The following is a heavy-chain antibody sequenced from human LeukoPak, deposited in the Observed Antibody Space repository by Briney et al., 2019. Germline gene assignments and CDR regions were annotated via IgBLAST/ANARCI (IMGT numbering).Heavy chain of an antibody. CDR3: ARDLPAAGFDY. Sequence: ASVTVSCKASGGTFSSYAISWVRQAPGQGLEWMGGIIPIFGTANYAQKFQGRVTITADESTSTAYMELSSLRSEDTAVYYCARDLPAAGFDYWGQGTLVPVPS. CDR1: GGTFSSYA. V-gene: IGHV1-69*13. J-gene: IGHJ4*02. D-gene: IGHD2-2*01. CDR2: IIPIFGTA.